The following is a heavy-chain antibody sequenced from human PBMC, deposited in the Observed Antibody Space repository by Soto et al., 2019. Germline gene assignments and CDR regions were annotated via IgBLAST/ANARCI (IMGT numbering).Heavy chain of an antibody. V-gene: IGHV1-18*01. CDR2: ISTYNGNT. CDR3: ARGPTDYYDNSGDYFLDY. Sequence: QVQLVQSGAEVKKPGASVKVSCKASGYTFTTYGMSWVRQAPGQGLDWMGWISTYNGNTKYVERLQGRVTMTTDTTTSTAYRELRSLRSDETAVYYCARGPTDYYDNSGDYFLDYWGQGTLVTVSS. CDR1: GYTFTTYG. D-gene: IGHD3-22*01. J-gene: IGHJ4*02.